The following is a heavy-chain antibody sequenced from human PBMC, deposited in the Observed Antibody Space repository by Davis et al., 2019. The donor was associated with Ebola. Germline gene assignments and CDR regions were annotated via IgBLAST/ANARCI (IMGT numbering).Heavy chain of an antibody. CDR2: IRSKANSYAT. J-gene: IGHJ4*02. D-gene: IGHD5-18*01. V-gene: IGHV3-73*01. CDR3: TGAPRGYSYGYGGDY. CDR1: GFTFSGSA. Sequence: GESLKISCAASGFTFSGSAMHWVRQASGKGLEWVGRIRSKANSYATAYAASVKGRFIISRDDSKNTAYLQMNSLKTEDTAVYYCTGAPRGYSYGYGGDYWGQGTLVTVSS.